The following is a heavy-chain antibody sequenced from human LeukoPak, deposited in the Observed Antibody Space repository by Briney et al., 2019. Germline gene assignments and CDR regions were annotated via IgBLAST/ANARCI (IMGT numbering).Heavy chain of an antibody. D-gene: IGHD1-26*01. Sequence: GGSLRLSCAVSGFTFSSYGMHWVRQAPGKGLEWVAVIWYDGSNKYYADSVKGRFTISRDNSKNTLYLQMNSLRAEDTAVYYCARAGIDYYYYYMDVWGKGTTVTVSS. V-gene: IGHV3-33*01. J-gene: IGHJ6*03. CDR2: IWYDGSNK. CDR1: GFTFSSYG. CDR3: ARAGIDYYYYYMDV.